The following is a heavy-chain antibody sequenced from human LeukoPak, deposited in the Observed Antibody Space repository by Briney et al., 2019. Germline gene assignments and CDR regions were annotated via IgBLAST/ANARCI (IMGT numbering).Heavy chain of an antibody. J-gene: IGHJ4*02. V-gene: IGHV3-74*01. CDR3: ARVPWDSSGYPDY. Sequence: GGSLRLSCAASGFTFSSYWMHWVRQAPGKGLVWVSRINSDGSRTSYADSVKGRFTISRDNAKNTLYLQMNSLRAEDTAVYYCARVPWDSSGYPDYWGQGTLVTVSS. D-gene: IGHD3-22*01. CDR1: GFTFSSYW. CDR2: INSDGSRT.